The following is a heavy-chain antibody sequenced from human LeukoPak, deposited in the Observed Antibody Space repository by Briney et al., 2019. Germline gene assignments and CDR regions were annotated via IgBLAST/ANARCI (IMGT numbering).Heavy chain of an antibody. D-gene: IGHD3-3*01. Sequence: ASVKVSCKASGYTFTSYAMHWVRQAPGQRLEWMGWINAGNGNTKYSQKFQGRVTITRDTSASTAYMELSSLRSEDTAVYYCARDPARVVIDFDYWGQGTLVIVSS. J-gene: IGHJ4*02. CDR1: GYTFTSYA. CDR3: ARDPARVVIDFDY. V-gene: IGHV1-3*01. CDR2: INAGNGNT.